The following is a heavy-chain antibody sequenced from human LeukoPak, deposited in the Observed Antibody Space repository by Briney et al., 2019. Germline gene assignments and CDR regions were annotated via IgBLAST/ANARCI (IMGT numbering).Heavy chain of an antibody. CDR1: GFTFSSYG. V-gene: IGHV3-30*18. J-gene: IGHJ4*02. Sequence: GGSLRLSCAASGFTFSSYGMHWVRQAPGKGLEWVAVISYDGSNKYFADSVKGRFTISRDNSKNTLYLQMNSLRAEDTAVYYCAKGGKYYYDSSGLSDYWGQGTLVTVSS. CDR2: ISYDGSNK. D-gene: IGHD3-22*01. CDR3: AKGGKYYYDSSGLSDY.